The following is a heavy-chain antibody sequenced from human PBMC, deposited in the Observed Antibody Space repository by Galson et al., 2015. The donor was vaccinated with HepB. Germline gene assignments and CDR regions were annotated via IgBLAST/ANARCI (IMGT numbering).Heavy chain of an antibody. D-gene: IGHD3-22*01. Sequence: SLRLSCAASEFTFSSYAMNWVRQAPGKGLEWVSAISGSGGNTNYADSVKGRFTISRDNSKNTLYRQMSNLRAEDTAVYYCAKRRYDSRGDFDYWGQGTLVTVSS. V-gene: IGHV3-23*01. J-gene: IGHJ4*02. CDR1: EFTFSSYA. CDR2: ISGSGGNT. CDR3: AKRRYDSRGDFDY.